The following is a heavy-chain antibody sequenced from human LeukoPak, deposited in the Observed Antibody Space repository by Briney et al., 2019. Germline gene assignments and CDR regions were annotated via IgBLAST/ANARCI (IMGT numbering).Heavy chain of an antibody. D-gene: IGHD3-3*01. CDR3: ARAPLLGIFGLDP. Sequence: AETLSLTCTVSGGSISSYYWSWIRQPPARGLGGIGYIYYSGSTNYNPSLKSRVTISVDTSKNQFSLKLSSVTAADTAVYYCARAPLLGIFGLDPWGQGTLVTVSS. V-gene: IGHV4-59*01. CDR2: IYYSGST. J-gene: IGHJ5*02. CDR1: GGSISSYY.